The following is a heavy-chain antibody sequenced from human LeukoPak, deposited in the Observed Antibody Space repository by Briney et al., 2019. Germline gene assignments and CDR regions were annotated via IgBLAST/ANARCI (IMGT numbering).Heavy chain of an antibody. CDR3: VRLNTVPPFDY. CDR1: GFTFSYDW. J-gene: IGHJ4*02. V-gene: IGHV3-74*01. CDR2: INGVGNSR. Sequence: GRSLRLACAASGFTFSYDWIHWVRPAPGKGMVWVSGINGVGNSRDYADSVTGRCTISRDNAKNTVYVQMDSLRADDTAVYYCVRLNTVPPFDYWGQGTLVTVSS. D-gene: IGHD4-17*01.